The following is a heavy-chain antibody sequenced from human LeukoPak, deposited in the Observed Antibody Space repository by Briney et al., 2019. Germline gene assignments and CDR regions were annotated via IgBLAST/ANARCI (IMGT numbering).Heavy chain of an antibody. J-gene: IGHJ4*02. Sequence: GSLRLSCAASGFTFRSYEMNWVRQAPGKGLEWVSYISGSGSTIYYADSVKGRVTISRDNAKNSLYLQMNSLRAEDTAVYYCAREGYYGSGTIDYWGQGTLVTVSS. CDR3: AREGYYGSGTIDY. D-gene: IGHD3-10*01. CDR1: GFTFRSYE. CDR2: ISGSGSTI. V-gene: IGHV3-48*03.